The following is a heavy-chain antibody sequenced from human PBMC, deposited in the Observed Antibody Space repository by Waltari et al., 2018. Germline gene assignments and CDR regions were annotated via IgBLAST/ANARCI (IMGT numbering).Heavy chain of an antibody. CDR2: IIPIFGTA. Sequence: QVQLVQSGAEVKKPGSSVKVSCKASGGTFSSYAISWVRQAPGQGLEWMGRIIPIFGTANYAQKFQGRVTITADKSTSTAYMELSSLRSEDTAVYYCAREGRVATITTYYYYYYMDVWGKGTTVTISS. J-gene: IGHJ6*03. D-gene: IGHD5-12*01. CDR1: GGTFSSYA. V-gene: IGHV1-69*13. CDR3: AREGRVATITTYYYYYYMDV.